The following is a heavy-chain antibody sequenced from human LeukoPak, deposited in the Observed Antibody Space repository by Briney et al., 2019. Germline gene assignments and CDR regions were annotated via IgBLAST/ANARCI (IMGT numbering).Heavy chain of an antibody. CDR3: AKDWERRLLPTQFDY. Sequence: PGGSLRLSCAASGFTLSDHYMDWVRQAPGKGLEWVGRTRNRANSYTTDYAASVKGRFTISRDDLKSSLYLQMNSLRTEDTAVYYCAKDWERRLLPTQFDYWGQGTLVTVSS. CDR1: GFTLSDHY. V-gene: IGHV3-72*01. J-gene: IGHJ4*02. D-gene: IGHD3-22*01. CDR2: TRNRANSYTT.